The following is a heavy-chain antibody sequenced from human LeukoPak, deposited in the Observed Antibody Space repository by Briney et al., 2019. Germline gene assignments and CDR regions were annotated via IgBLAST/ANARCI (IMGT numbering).Heavy chain of an antibody. CDR1: GFTFSNYA. J-gene: IGHJ4*02. CDR3: AKDGSRVRGLIDY. D-gene: IGHD3-10*01. CDR2: VSGGGGST. Sequence: GGSLRLSCAASGFTFSNYAMSWVRQAPGKGLEWVSAVSGGGGSTFYAESVKGRFTISRDNSKNTLDLQMNSLRAEDTAVYYCAKDGSRVRGLIDYWGQRTLVTVSA. V-gene: IGHV3-23*01.